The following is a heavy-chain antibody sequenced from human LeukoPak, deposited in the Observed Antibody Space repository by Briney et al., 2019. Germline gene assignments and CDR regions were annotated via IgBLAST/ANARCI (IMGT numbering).Heavy chain of an antibody. CDR2: MNPNSGNT. CDR3: ARGSSIRYYDFWSGYFGDYYFDY. D-gene: IGHD3-3*01. J-gene: IGHJ4*02. CDR1: GYTFTSYD. V-gene: IGHV1-8*03. Sequence: ASVKVSCKASGYTFTSYDINWVRQATGQGLEWMGWMNPNSGNTGYAQKFQGRVTITRNTSISTAYMELSSRRSEDTAVYYCARGSSIRYYDFWSGYFGDYYFDYWGQGTLVTASS.